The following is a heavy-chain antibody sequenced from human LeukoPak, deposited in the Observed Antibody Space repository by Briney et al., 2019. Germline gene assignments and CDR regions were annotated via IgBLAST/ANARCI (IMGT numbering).Heavy chain of an antibody. Sequence: PGGSLRLSCAVSGCTFSSYAMTWVRQAPGKGQEWVSVLSGSGCSTYYADSVKGRFTISRDNSKNTLYMQMNTLRAEDTAVYYCARSTCSSGGTCYSALVYWGQGTLVSVSS. CDR3: ARSTCSSGGTCYSALVY. D-gene: IGHD2-15*01. V-gene: IGHV3-23*01. CDR1: GCTFSSYA. J-gene: IGHJ4*02. CDR2: LSGSGCST.